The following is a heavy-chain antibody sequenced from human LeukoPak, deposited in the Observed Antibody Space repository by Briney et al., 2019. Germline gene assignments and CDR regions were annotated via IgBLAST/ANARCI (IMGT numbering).Heavy chain of an antibody. CDR2: ISNSDGST. J-gene: IGHJ1*01. D-gene: IGHD3-22*01. CDR3: ANYDSSGYYFVLADHLYFQH. CDR1: GFTFSSYA. V-gene: IGHV3-23*01. Sequence: GGSLRLSCAASGFTFSSYAMSWVRQAPGKGLEWVSTISNSDGSTYYADSVKGRFTISRDNSKSTLYLQMNSLRAEDTAVYYCANYDSSGYYFVLADHLYFQHWGQGTLVTVSS.